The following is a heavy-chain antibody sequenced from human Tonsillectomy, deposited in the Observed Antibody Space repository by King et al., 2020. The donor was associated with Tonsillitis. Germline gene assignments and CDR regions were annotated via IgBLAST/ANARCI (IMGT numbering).Heavy chain of an antibody. D-gene: IGHD4-23*01. CDR3: AKGDWGFQTTVVSLGFDY. V-gene: IGHV3-23*04. J-gene: IGHJ4*02. CDR2: ISGSGSST. Sequence: VQLVESGGGLVPSGGSLRLSCAASGFTFDSYAMSWVRQAPGKGLEWVSSISGSGSSTFYADSVKGRFTISRDNSKNTLYLQMNSLRAEDTALYYCAKGDWGFQTTVVSLGFDYWGQGTLVTVSS. CDR1: GFTFDSYA.